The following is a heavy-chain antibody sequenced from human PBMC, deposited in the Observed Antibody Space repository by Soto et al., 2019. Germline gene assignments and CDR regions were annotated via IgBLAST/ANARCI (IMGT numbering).Heavy chain of an antibody. CDR1: GFTFSSYG. CDR2: ISYDGSNK. D-gene: IGHD5-18*01. CDR3: AKVGVVAAGGYSYGSYYFDY. Sequence: GGSLRLSCAASGFTFSSYGMHWVRQAPGKGLEWVAVISYDGSNKYYADSVKGRFTISRDNSKNTLYLQMNSLRAEDTAVYYCAKVGVVAAGGYSYGSYYFDYWGQGTLVTVSS. V-gene: IGHV3-30*18. J-gene: IGHJ4*02.